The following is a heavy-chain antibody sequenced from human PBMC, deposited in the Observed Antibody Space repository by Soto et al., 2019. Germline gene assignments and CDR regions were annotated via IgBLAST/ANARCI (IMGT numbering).Heavy chain of an antibody. V-gene: IGHV1-2*04. CDR1: GYTFTGYY. Sequence: QVQLVQSGAEVKKPGASVKVSCKASGYTFTGYYMHWVRQAPGQGLEWMGWINPNSGGTNYAQKFQGWVTRPRDRSVSTAYMELSRLRSDDPAVYYCARETVREPQLGRAYYYYGMDVWGPGTTVTVSS. J-gene: IGHJ6*02. CDR3: ARETVREPQLGRAYYYYGMDV. D-gene: IGHD6-13*01. CDR2: INPNSGGT.